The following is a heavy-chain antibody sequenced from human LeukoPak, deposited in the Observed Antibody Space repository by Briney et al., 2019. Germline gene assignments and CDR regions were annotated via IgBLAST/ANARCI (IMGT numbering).Heavy chain of an antibody. Sequence: GGSLRLSCSPSGFPFSSYAMHWVRQAPGKGLEYVSAISDSGGSTYYADSVKGRFTISRDNSKNTLYLQMSSLRAEDTAVYFCVRGYSFGPYGMDVWGQGSTVTVSS. J-gene: IGHJ6*02. D-gene: IGHD2-15*01. CDR2: ISDSGGST. CDR3: VRGYSFGPYGMDV. CDR1: GFPFSSYA. V-gene: IGHV3-64D*09.